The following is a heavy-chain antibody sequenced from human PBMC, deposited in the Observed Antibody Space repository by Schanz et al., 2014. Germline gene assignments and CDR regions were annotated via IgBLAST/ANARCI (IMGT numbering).Heavy chain of an antibody. CDR2: ISDSGDTA. V-gene: IGHV3-23*04. CDR1: GFTFSGFW. D-gene: IGHD2-8*02. J-gene: IGHJ4*02. CDR3: AKTLFPGGTQTFGN. Sequence: EVQLAESGGGLVQPGGSLRLSCAASGFTFSGFWMTWVRQAPGKGLEWVSLISDSGDTAYYADSVKGRFTISRDNFKSTLYVEMNSLRVEDTAVYYCAKTLFPGGTQTFGNWGRGTLVTVS.